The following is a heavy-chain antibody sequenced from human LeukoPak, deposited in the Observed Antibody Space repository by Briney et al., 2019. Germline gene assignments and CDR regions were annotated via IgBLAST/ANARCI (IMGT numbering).Heavy chain of an antibody. Sequence: PSETLSLTCTVSGASISSGSYYWSRIRQPAGKGLEWIGRIYTSGSTNYNPSLKSRVTISVDTSKNQFSLKLSSVTAADTAVYYCARGVAGTRGWFDPWGQGTLVTVSS. D-gene: IGHD6-19*01. CDR1: GASISSGSYY. CDR2: IYTSGST. J-gene: IGHJ5*02. V-gene: IGHV4-61*02. CDR3: ARGVAGTRGWFDP.